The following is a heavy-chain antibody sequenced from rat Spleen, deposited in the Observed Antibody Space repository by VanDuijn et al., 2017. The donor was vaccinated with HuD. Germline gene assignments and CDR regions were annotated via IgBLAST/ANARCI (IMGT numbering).Heavy chain of an antibody. CDR3: TRGGYFRY. V-gene: IGHV5-62*01. CDR2: ISSSSGT. Sequence: VQLVESGGGLVQPGRSMKLSCAASGFTFSSYGMHWIRQAPGKGLDWVAYISSSSGTVYADAVKGRFTISRDNAKNTLYLQMNSPRSEDTATYYCTRGGYFRYWGQGVMVTVSS. J-gene: IGHJ2*01. D-gene: IGHD2-5*01. CDR1: GFTFSSYG.